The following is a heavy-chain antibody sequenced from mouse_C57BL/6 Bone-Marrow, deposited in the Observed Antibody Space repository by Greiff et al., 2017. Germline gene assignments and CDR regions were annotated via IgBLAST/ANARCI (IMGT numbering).Heavy chain of an antibody. CDR2: IRNKANGYTT. J-gene: IGHJ2*01. D-gene: IGHD2-1*01. Sequence: EVMLVESGGGLVQPGGSLSLSCAASGFTFTDYYMSWVRQPPGKALEWLGFIRNKANGYTTEYSASVKGRFTISRDNSQSILYLQMNALRAEDSATYYCARYGYGNYFDYWGQGTTLTVSS. V-gene: IGHV7-3*01. CDR1: GFTFTDYY. CDR3: ARYGYGNYFDY.